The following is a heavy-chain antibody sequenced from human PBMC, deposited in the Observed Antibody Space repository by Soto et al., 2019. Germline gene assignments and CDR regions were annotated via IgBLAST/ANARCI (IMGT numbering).Heavy chain of an antibody. D-gene: IGHD2-8*01. V-gene: IGHV4-4*02. CDR1: GVSISSSNW. CDR3: ARCLHCSNGGRFDP. J-gene: IGHJ5*02. Sequence: QVQLQESGPGLVTPSGTLSLTCTVSGVSISSSNWWTWVRQAPGKGLEWIGEMYPSGGTTYNPALQNRVTISVDNSKNHLSLTLTSVTAADTAVYYCARCLHCSNGGRFDPWCRGALVTVSS. CDR2: MYPSGGT.